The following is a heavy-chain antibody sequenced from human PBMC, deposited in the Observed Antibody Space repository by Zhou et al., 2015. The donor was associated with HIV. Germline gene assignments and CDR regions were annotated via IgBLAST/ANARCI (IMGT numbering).Heavy chain of an antibody. D-gene: IGHD3-9*01. CDR2: ISNSGSGK. V-gene: IGHV3-11*04. CDR1: GFTFSDYY. J-gene: IGHJ5*02. CDR3: ARARLPGRQFDWVLSPFVH. Sequence: QVQLVESGGGLVKPGGSLRLSCAASGFTFSDYYMVWIRRAPGKGLECISYISNSGSGKSYTDSVKGRFTISRDNAANTLYLQMNSLRVEDMGVYYCARARLPGRQFDWVLSPFVHWGRGTQVTVSS.